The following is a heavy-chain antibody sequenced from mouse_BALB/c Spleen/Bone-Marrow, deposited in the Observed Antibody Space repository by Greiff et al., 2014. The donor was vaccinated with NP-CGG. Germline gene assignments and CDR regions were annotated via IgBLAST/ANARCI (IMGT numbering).Heavy chain of an antibody. Sequence: VQLVESGAEVVKPGASVKLSCKTSGYTFTNYWIQWVKQRPGQGLGWIGEIFPGTDTSYYNEKFKDKATLTIDTSSSTAYIQLSNLTSEDSAVYFCSRNYDYDEGAWFTYRGQGTLVTVSA. D-gene: IGHD2-4*01. V-gene: IGHV1S132*01. CDR1: GYTFTNYW. J-gene: IGHJ3*01. CDR2: IFPGTDTS. CDR3: SRNYDYDEGAWFTY.